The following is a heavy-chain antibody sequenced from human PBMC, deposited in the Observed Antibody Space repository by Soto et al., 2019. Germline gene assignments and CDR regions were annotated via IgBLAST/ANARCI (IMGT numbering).Heavy chain of an antibody. D-gene: IGHD3-10*01. CDR2: FDPEDGET. Sequence: ASVKVSCKVSGYTLTELSMHWVRQAPGKGLEWMGGFDPEDGETIYAQKFQGRVTITRDTYASTAYMELSSLRSEDTAIYYCARENFPQTGSYYDFWGQGTLVTVSS. CDR1: GYTLTELS. J-gene: IGHJ5*01. CDR3: ARENFPQTGSYYDF. V-gene: IGHV1-24*01.